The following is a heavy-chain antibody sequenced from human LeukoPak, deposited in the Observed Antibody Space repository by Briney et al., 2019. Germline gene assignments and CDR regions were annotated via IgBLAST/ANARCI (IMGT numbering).Heavy chain of an antibody. Sequence: GRSLRLSCAASGFTFSSYGMHWVRQAPGKGLEWVAVISYDGSNKYYADSVKGRFTISRDNSKNTLYLQMNSLRAEDTAVYYCAKDKVPAAYYYGMDVWGKGTTVTISS. J-gene: IGHJ6*04. D-gene: IGHD2-2*01. V-gene: IGHV3-30*18. CDR1: GFTFSSYG. CDR2: ISYDGSNK. CDR3: AKDKVPAAYYYGMDV.